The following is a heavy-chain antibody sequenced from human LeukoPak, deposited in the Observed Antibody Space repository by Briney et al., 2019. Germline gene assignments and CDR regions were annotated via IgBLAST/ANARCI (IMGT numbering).Heavy chain of an antibody. CDR1: GFSFNSFA. CDR3: ARFYNILTGYHIGSYFDF. J-gene: IGHJ4*02. D-gene: IGHD3-9*01. Sequence: GGSLRLSCAASGFSFNSFAMHWVRQAPGKGLEWVAVVSSDGINEYYADSVKGRFIISRDKSTNTLHLQMNSLRPEDTAVYYCARFYNILTGYHIGSYFDFWGQGSLVTVS. CDR2: VSSDGINE. V-gene: IGHV3-30-3*01.